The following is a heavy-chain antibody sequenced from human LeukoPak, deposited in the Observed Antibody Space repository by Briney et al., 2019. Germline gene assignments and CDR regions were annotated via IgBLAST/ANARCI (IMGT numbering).Heavy chain of an antibody. CDR3: ARRAYGSGSYYDY. D-gene: IGHD3-10*01. Sequence: SETLSLTCPGSGGSISSYYWSWIRQPPGKGLGGIGYIYYSGSTNYNPSLKSRVTISVDTSNNQFSLKLSSVTAADTAVYYCARRAYGSGSYYDYWGQGTLVTVSS. CDR1: GGSISSYY. J-gene: IGHJ4*02. V-gene: IGHV4-59*01. CDR2: IYYSGST.